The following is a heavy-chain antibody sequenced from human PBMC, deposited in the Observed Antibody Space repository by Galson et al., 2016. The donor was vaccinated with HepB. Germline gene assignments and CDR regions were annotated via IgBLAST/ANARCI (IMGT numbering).Heavy chain of an antibody. V-gene: IGHV3-21*01. CDR1: GFTFSSDS. CDR2: ISRSSSLI. Sequence: SLRLSCADSGFTFSSDSMNWVRQAPGKGLEWISSISRSSSLIYYADSVTGRFTISRDNAKRSLYLQMNSLRVEDTAVYYCARGPTVTFYGGPTWFDLWGQGTVVTVSS. CDR3: ARGPTVTFYGGPTWFDL. D-gene: IGHD2-21*02. J-gene: IGHJ5*02.